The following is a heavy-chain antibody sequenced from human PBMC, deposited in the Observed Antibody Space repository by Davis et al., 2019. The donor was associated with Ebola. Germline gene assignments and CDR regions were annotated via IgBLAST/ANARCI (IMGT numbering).Heavy chain of an antibody. V-gene: IGHV1-3*01. CDR1: GYTFTSYA. D-gene: IGHD6-6*01. CDR2: INAGNGNT. J-gene: IGHJ4*02. Sequence: ASVKVSRKASGYTFTSYAMHWVRQAPGQKLEWMGLINAGNGNTKYSQKFQGRVTITRDTSASTAYMELSSLRSEDTAVYYCARGYSSSYLFDYWGQGTLVTVSS. CDR3: ARGYSSSYLFDY.